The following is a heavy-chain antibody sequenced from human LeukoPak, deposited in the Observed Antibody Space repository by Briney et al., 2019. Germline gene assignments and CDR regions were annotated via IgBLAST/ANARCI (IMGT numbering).Heavy chain of an antibody. Sequence: ASVKVSCKASGYTFTSYDTNWVRQATGQGLEWMGWMNPNSGNTGYAQKFQGRVTITRNTFISTAYMELSRLRSEDTAVYYCARGLRVIVGAISYYFDYWGQGTLVTVSS. CDR3: ARGLRVIVGAISYYFDY. D-gene: IGHD1-26*01. CDR1: GYTFTSYD. J-gene: IGHJ4*02. V-gene: IGHV1-8*03. CDR2: MNPNSGNT.